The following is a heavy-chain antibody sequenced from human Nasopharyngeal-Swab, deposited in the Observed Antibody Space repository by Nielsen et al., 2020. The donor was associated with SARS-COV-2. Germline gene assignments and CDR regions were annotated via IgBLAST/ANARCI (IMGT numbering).Heavy chain of an antibody. CDR3: ARGQGSWTRNAFDI. D-gene: IGHD3/OR15-3a*01. V-gene: IGHV1-18*01. J-gene: IGHJ3*02. CDR2: ISPYNSNT. Sequence: ASVKVSCKASGYTFISFGINWVRQAPGQGREGMGWISPYNSNTNYAQKLQGRVLMTTDSSTYTSYMELRSLRSDDTAVYYCARGQGSWTRNAFDIWGQGTMVTVSS. CDR1: GYTFISFG.